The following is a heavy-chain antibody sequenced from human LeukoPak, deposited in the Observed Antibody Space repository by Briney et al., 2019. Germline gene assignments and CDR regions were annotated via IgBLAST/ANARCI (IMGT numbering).Heavy chain of an antibody. Sequence: SETLSLTCTVSGGSISSYYWSWIRQPPGKGLEWIEYIYYSGSTNYNPSLKSRVTISVDTSKNQFSLKLSSVTAADTAVYYCARAPYDFWSGYYTDWFDPWGQGTLVTVSS. CDR1: GGSISSYY. CDR2: IYYSGST. CDR3: ARAPYDFWSGYYTDWFDP. J-gene: IGHJ5*02. V-gene: IGHV4-59*01. D-gene: IGHD3-3*01.